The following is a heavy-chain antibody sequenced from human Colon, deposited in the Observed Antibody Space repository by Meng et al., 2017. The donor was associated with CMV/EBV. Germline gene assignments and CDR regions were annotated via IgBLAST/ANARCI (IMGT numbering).Heavy chain of an antibody. CDR1: GFNVRNYN. V-gene: IGHV3-48*04. CDR2: ISRNSETI. D-gene: IGHD6-19*01. J-gene: IGHJ5*02. CDR3: VRGGGWSS. Sequence: GESLKISCIGSGFNVRNYNMNWVRQAPGKGLEWVAFISRNSETIYHADSVRGRFAISRDNARNSLYLQMNSLRAEDTAVYYCVRGGGWSSWGQGTLVTVSS.